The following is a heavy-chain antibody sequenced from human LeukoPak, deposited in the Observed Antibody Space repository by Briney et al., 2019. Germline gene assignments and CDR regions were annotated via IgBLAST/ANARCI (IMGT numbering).Heavy chain of an antibody. D-gene: IGHD4-17*01. Sequence: PGGSLRLSCAASGFTFSSCAMHWVRQAPGKGLEWVAVISYDGSNKYYADFVKGRFTISRDNSKSTLYLQMNSLRAEDTAVYYCASRREDYGDLFDYWGQGTLVTVSS. CDR2: ISYDGSNK. CDR3: ASRREDYGDLFDY. CDR1: GFTFSSCA. J-gene: IGHJ4*02. V-gene: IGHV3-30-3*01.